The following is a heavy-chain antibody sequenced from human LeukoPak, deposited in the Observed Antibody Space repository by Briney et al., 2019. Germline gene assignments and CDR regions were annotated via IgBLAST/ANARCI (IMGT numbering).Heavy chain of an antibody. J-gene: IGHJ5*02. V-gene: IGHV1-69*04. D-gene: IGHD5-12*01. CDR2: IIPILGIA. CDR1: GYTFTSYG. Sequence: ASVKVSCKASGYTFTSYGISWVRQAPGQGLEWMGRIIPILGIANYAQKFQGRVTITADKSTSTAYMELSSLRSEDTAVYYCARDPYPVATDSKDWFDPWGQGTLVTVSS. CDR3: ARDPYPVATDSKDWFDP.